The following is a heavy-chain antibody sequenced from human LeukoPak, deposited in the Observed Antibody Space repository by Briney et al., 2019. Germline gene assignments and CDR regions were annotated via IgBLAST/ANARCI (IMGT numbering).Heavy chain of an antibody. J-gene: IGHJ4*02. V-gene: IGHV4-30-4*08. D-gene: IGHD2-15*01. CDR2: IYYSGST. Sequence: SETLSLTCTVSGGSISSGDYYWSWIRQPPGKGLEWIGYIYYSGSTYYNPSLKSRVTISVDTSKNQFSLKLSSVTAADTAVYYCASTRKNCSGGSCYDLPGLWGQGTLVTVSS. CDR1: GGSISSGDYY. CDR3: ASTRKNCSGGSCYDLPGL.